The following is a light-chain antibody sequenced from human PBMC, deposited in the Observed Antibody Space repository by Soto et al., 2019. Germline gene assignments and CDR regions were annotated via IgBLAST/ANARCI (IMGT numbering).Light chain of an antibody. CDR3: QRTYRSQT. CDR1: QNIVDF. CDR2: AVS. J-gene: IGKJ1*01. Sequence: DIQMTQSPSSLSASIGDRVTITCRASQNIVDFVNWYQQKPGEGPKLLMYAVSSLQTGVPARFSGSGSGTDFTLIINCLRPEDFATYYCQRTYRSQTFGQGTKVEVK. V-gene: IGKV1-39*01.